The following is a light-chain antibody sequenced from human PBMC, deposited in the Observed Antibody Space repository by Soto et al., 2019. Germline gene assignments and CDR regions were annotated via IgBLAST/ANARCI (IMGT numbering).Light chain of an antibody. CDR2: EVN. CDR3: QSYDSSLSAYV. CDR1: SSDLGSYNR. J-gene: IGLJ1*01. V-gene: IGLV2-14*01. Sequence: QSALTQPASVSGSPGQSITISCTGTSSDLGSYNRVSWYQQHPGKAPKLVIYEVNNRPSGVSNRFSGSKSATSASLAITGLQAEDEADYYCQSYDSSLSAYVFGAGTKVTVL.